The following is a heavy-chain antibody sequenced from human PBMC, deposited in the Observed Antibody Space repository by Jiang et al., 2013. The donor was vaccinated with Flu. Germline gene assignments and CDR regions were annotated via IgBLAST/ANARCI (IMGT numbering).Heavy chain of an antibody. J-gene: IGHJ4*02. V-gene: IGHV3-48*01. D-gene: IGHD5-12*01. CDR1: GFTFSSYS. CDR2: ISSSSSTI. CDR3: ARLRGYSGYSPDY. Sequence: SCAASGFTFSSYSMNWVRQAPGKGLEWVSYISSSSSTIYYADSVKGRFTISRDNAKNSLYLQMNSLRAEDTAVYYCARLRGYSGYSPDYWGQGTLVTVSS.